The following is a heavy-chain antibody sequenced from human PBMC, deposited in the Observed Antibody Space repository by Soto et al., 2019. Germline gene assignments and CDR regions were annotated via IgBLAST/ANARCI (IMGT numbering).Heavy chain of an antibody. CDR3: ARHVQLWFGEWRLDV. J-gene: IGHJ6*02. CDR2: ISAYNGNT. D-gene: IGHD3-10*01. Sequence: ASVKVSCKASGYTFTSYGISWVRQAPGQGLEWMGWISAYNGNTNYAQKLQGRVTMTTDTSTSTAYMELRSLRSDDTAVYYCARHVQLWFGEWRLDVWGQGTTVTVSS. V-gene: IGHV1-18*01. CDR1: GYTFTSYG.